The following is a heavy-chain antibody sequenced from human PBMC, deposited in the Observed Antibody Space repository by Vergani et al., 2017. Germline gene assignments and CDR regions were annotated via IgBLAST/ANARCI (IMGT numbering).Heavy chain of an antibody. V-gene: IGHV1-69*08. CDR3: ARAYSGRVAPHYYTYGGMDV. Sequence: QVQLVQSGSELKKPGSSVKVSCKASGATFRSNTISWVRQVPGQGLEWMGRIIPVLGKTKYAQDFQGRLTITADTSTNTAYMELTSLRSDDTAVYYCARAYSGRVAPHYYTYGGMDVWGPGTTVTVSS. CDR1: GATFRSNT. CDR2: IIPVLGKT. D-gene: IGHD1-26*01. J-gene: IGHJ6*02.